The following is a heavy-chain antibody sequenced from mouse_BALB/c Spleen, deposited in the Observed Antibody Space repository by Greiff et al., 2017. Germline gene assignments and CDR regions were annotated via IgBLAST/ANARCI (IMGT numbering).Heavy chain of an antibody. CDR2: IDPANGNT. J-gene: IGHJ4*01. CDR1: GFNIKDTY. V-gene: IGHV14-3*02. Sequence: VQLQQSGAELVKPGASVKLSCTASGFNIKDTYMHWVKQRPEQGLEWIGRIDPANGNTKYDPKFQGKATITADTSSNTAYLQLSSLTSEDTAVYYCASRVWLREGHYYAMDYWGQGTSVTVSS. D-gene: IGHD2-2*01. CDR3: ASRVWLREGHYYAMDY.